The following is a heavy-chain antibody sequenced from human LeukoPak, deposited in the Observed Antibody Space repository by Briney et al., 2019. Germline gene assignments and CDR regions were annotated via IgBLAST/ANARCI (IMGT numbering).Heavy chain of an antibody. CDR2: IVGNSTDT. CDR1: GFTFTSSS. J-gene: IGHJ4*02. V-gene: IGHV1-58*02. Sequence: SVKVSCKASGFTFTSSSIQWIRQARGQRLEWIGWIVGNSTDTYYAQRFQERVTIARDMSTSTAYLELSSLRSEDTAVYYCAADPDTTMAFDCWGQGTLVTVSS. D-gene: IGHD5-18*01. CDR3: AADPDTTMAFDC.